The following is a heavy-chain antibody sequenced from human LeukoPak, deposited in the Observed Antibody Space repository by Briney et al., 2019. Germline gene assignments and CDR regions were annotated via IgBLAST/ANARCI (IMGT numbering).Heavy chain of an antibody. CDR2: IIPIFGTA. D-gene: IGHD5-24*01. V-gene: IGHV1-69*05. CDR1: GGTFSSYA. CDR3: ASSRWLQTHYYYYYMDV. J-gene: IGHJ6*03. Sequence: SVKVSCKASGGTFSSYAISWVRQAPGQGLEWMGGIIPIFGTANYAQKFQGRVTITTDESTSTAYMELSSLRSEDTAVYYCASSRWLQTHYYYYYMDVWGKGTTVTVSS.